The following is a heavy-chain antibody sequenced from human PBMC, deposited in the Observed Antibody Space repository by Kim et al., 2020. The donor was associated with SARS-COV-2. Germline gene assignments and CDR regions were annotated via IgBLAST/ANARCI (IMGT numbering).Heavy chain of an antibody. CDR3: AKSGGATRSFDY. J-gene: IGHJ4*02. CDR1: GFTFSSYG. V-gene: IGHV3-30*18. Sequence: GGSLRLSCAASGFTFSSYGMHWVRQAPGKGLEWVAVISYDGSNKYYADSVKGRFTISRDNSKNTLYLQMNSLRAEDTAVYYCAKSGGATRSFDYWGQGTLVTVSS. D-gene: IGHD5-12*01. CDR2: ISYDGSNK.